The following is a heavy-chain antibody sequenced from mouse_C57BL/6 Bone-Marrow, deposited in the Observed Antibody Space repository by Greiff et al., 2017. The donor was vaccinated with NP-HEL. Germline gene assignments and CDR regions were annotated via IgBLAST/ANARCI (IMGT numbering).Heavy chain of an antibody. D-gene: IGHD2-4*01. CDR3: ARSPIYYDYDFPFAY. J-gene: IGHJ3*01. CDR1: GYTFTSYW. Sequence: QVQLKQPGAELVKPGASVKLSCKASGYTFTSYWMHWVKQRPGRGLEWIGRIDPNSGGTKYNEKFKSKATLTVDKPSSTAYMQLSSLTSEDSAVYYCARSPIYYDYDFPFAYWGQGTLVTVSA. CDR2: IDPNSGGT. V-gene: IGHV1-72*01.